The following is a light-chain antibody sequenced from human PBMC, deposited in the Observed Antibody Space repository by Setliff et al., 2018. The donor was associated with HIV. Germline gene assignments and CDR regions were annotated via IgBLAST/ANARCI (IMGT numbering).Light chain of an antibody. V-gene: IGLV2-11*01. CDR3: AAWDDSLNGYV. J-gene: IGLJ1*01. CDR2: DVT. Sequence: QSALTQPRSVSGSPGQSVTISCTGTSSDVGGYNYVSWYQHLPGKAPKLMIYDVTKRPSGVPDRFSGSKSGNTASLTISGLQSEDEADYYCAAWDDSLNGYVFGTGTKVTVL. CDR1: SSDVGGYNY.